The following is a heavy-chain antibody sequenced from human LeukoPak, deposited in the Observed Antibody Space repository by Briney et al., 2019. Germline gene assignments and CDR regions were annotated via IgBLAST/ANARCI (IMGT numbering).Heavy chain of an antibody. CDR3: ARASGQSCSGGSCYFDY. V-gene: IGHV1-46*01. J-gene: IGHJ4*02. CDR2: INPSGGST. D-gene: IGHD2-15*01. CDR1: GGTFSSYA. Sequence: GASVKVSCKASGGTFSSYAISWVRQAPGQGLEWMGIINPSGGSTSYAQKFQGRVTMTRDTSTSTVYMELSSLRSEDTAVYYCARASGQSCSGGSCYFDYWGQGTLVTVSS.